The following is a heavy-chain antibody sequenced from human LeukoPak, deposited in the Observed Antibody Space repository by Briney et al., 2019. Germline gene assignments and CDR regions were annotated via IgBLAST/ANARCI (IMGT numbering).Heavy chain of an antibody. J-gene: IGHJ6*02. CDR2: INHSGST. CDR3: ARGPSYCSSTSCYGAYYYYGMDV. Sequence: SETLSLTCAVYGGSFSGYYWSWIRQPPGKGLEWIGEINHSGSTNYNPSFKSRVTISVDTSKNQFSLKLSSVTAADTAVYYCARGPSYCSSTSCYGAYYYYGMDVWGQGTTVTVSS. D-gene: IGHD2-2*01. CDR1: GGSFSGYY. V-gene: IGHV4-34*01.